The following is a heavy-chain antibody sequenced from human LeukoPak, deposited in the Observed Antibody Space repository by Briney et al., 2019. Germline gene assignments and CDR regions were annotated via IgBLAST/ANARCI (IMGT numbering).Heavy chain of an antibody. CDR2: IYYSGST. V-gene: IGHV4-59*01. Sequence: SETLSLTCTVSGGSISSYYWSRIRQPPGKGLEWIGYIYYSGSTNYNPSLKSRVTISVDTSKNQFSLKLSSVTAADTAVYYCARGTDYYDSSGYHFDYWSQGTLVTVSS. CDR1: GGSISSYY. CDR3: ARGTDYYDSSGYHFDY. J-gene: IGHJ4*02. D-gene: IGHD3-22*01.